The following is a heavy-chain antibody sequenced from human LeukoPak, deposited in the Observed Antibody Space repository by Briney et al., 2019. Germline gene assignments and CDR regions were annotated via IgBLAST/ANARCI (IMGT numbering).Heavy chain of an antibody. CDR1: GGSISSGGYY. V-gene: IGHV4-31*03. CDR2: IYYSGST. J-gene: IGHJ5*02. CDR3: ARELRITMVRGENNWFDP. D-gene: IGHD3-10*01. Sequence: SSETLSLTCTVSGGSISSGGYYWSWIRQHPGKGLEWIGYIYYSGSTYYNPSLKSRVTISVDTSKNQFSLKLSSVTTADTAVYYCARELRITMVRGENNWFDPWGQGTLVTVSS.